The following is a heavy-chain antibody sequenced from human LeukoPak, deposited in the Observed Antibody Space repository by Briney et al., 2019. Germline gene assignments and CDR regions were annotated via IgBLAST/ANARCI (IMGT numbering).Heavy chain of an antibody. D-gene: IGHD2-2*01. J-gene: IGHJ5*02. CDR1: GLTFSSYG. CDR2: ISYDGSNK. Sequence: PGGSLRLSCAASGLTFSSYGMHWVRQAPGKGLEWVAVISYDGSNKYYADSVKGRFTISRDNSKNTLYLQMNSLRAEDTAVYYCAKANHAVVVPADWFDPWGQGTLVTVSS. V-gene: IGHV3-30*18. CDR3: AKANHAVVVPADWFDP.